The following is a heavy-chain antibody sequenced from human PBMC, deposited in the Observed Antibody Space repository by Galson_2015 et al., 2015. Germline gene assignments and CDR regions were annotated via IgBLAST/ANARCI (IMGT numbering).Heavy chain of an antibody. CDR2: ISGSGGRK. V-gene: IGHV3-23*01. Sequence: SLRLSCAASGFTFSSYAMSWVRQAPGKRLEWVSAISGSGGRKYYADSVKARFTISRDNSKNTLYLQMNSPIAADTAVYYCAKAFFLLGPRTPNIVCALDNSVPGTLVTV. CDR3: AKAFFLLGPRTPNIVCALDN. D-gene: IGHD7-27*01. J-gene: IGHJ4*03. CDR1: GFTFSSYA.